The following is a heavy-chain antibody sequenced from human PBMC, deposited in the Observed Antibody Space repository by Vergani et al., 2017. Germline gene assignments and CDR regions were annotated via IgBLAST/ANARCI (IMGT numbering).Heavy chain of an antibody. D-gene: IGHD1-26*01. CDR2: IYHSGST. J-gene: IGHJ6*03. CDR3: ARDRGGSPPDYYYYMDV. CDR1: GGSIGSGGYS. Sequence: QLQLQESASGLVKPSQTLSLTCAVSGGSIGSGGYSWSWIRQPPGKGLEWIGYIYHSGSTYYNPSLKSRVTISVDRSKNQFSLKLSSVTAADTAVYYCARDRGGSPPDYYYYMDVWGKGTTVTVSS. V-gene: IGHV4-30-2*01.